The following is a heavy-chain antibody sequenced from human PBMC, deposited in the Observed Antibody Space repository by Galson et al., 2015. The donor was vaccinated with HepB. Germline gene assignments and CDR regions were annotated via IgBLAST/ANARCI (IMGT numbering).Heavy chain of an antibody. D-gene: IGHD3-3*01. V-gene: IGHV3-30*03. CDR3: TTFTICEAETYYYYMDV. Sequence: SLRLSCAASGFTFSSYGMHWVRQAPGKGLEWVAVISYDGSNKYYADSVKGRFTISRDNSKNTLCLQMNSLRAEDTAVYYCTTFTICEAETYYYYMDVWGKGT. CDR1: GFTFSSYG. CDR2: ISYDGSNK. J-gene: IGHJ6*03.